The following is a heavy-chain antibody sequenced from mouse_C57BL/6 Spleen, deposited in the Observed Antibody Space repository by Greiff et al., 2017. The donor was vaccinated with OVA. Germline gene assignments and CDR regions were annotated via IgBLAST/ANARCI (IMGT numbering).Heavy chain of an antibody. J-gene: IGHJ2*01. CDR3: ARWGY. CDR2: IDPSDSYT. Sequence: VQLQQPGAELVKPGASVKLSCKASGYTFTSYWMQWVKQRPGQGLEWIGEIDPSDSYTNYNQKFKGKATLTVDTSSSTAYMQLSSLTSEDSAVYSCARWGYWGQGTTLTVSS. V-gene: IGHV1-50*01. CDR1: GYTFTSYW.